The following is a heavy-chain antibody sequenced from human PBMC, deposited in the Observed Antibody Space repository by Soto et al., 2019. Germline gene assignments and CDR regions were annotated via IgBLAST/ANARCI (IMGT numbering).Heavy chain of an antibody. CDR3: ARDNYGDTYYFDY. Sequence: GASVKVSCKASGYTFTSYYMHWVRQAPGQGLEWMGMIKPTGGSTSYAQKFQGRVTMTRDTSTSTVYMELSSLTSEDTAVYYCARDNYGDTYYFDYWGQGTLVTVSS. CDR1: GYTFTSYY. D-gene: IGHD4-17*01. V-gene: IGHV1-46*01. CDR2: IKPTGGST. J-gene: IGHJ4*02.